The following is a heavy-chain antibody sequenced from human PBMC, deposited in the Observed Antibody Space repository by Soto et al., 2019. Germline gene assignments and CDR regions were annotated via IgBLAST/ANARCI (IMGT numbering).Heavy chain of an antibody. V-gene: IGHV1-69*10. CDR1: GDTFSSYA. CDR3: ARERSRYDRSGYYRPDY. J-gene: IGHJ4*02. D-gene: IGHD3-22*01. CDR2: IIPILGTP. Sequence: SVKVSCKTSGDTFSSYAISWVRQAPGQGLEWMGGIIPILGTPSYAQKFQGRVTIAADKSTSTAYMELSSLRSEDTAVYYCARERSRYDRSGYYRPDYWGQGTLVTVSS.